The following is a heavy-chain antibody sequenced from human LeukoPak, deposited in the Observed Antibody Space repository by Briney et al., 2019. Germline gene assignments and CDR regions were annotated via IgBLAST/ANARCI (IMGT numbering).Heavy chain of an antibody. D-gene: IGHD6-13*01. CDR3: AKDSIEAAAGICDY. J-gene: IGHJ4*02. CDR1: GFTFSSYG. CDR2: IWYDGSNK. V-gene: IGHV3-33*06. Sequence: GGSLRLSCAASGFTFSSYGMHWVRQAPGKGLEWVAVIWYDGSNKYYADSVKGRFTISRDNSKNTLYLQMNSLRAEDTAVYYCAKDSIEAAAGICDYWGQGTLVTVSS.